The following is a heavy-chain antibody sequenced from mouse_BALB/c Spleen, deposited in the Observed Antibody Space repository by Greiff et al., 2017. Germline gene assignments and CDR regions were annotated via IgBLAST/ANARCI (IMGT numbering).Heavy chain of an antibody. CDR1: GFSLTSYG. D-gene: IGHD5-5*01. V-gene: IGHV2-9*02. Sequence: QVQLQQSGPGLVAPSQSLSITCTVSGFSLTSYGVHWVRQPPGKGLEWLGVIWAGGSTNYNSALMSRLSISKDNSKSQVFLKMNSLQTDDTAMYYCARDERRRNYLFDYWGQGTTLTVSS. J-gene: IGHJ2*01. CDR3: ARDERRRNYLFDY. CDR2: IWAGGST.